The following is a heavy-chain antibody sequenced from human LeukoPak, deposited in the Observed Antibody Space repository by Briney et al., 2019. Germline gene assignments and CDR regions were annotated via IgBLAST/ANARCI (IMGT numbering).Heavy chain of an antibody. CDR3: ARHSQQRSLYYMDV. Sequence: SETLPLTCAVSGYSISSGYYWGWIRQPPGEGVEWIGSIYYSGSTYYNPSLKSRVPISVDTSKNQFSLKLSSVTAADTAVYYCARHSQQRSLYYMDVWGKGTTVTVSS. D-gene: IGHD6-25*01. CDR1: GYSISSGYY. V-gene: IGHV4-38-2*01. J-gene: IGHJ6*03. CDR2: IYYSGST.